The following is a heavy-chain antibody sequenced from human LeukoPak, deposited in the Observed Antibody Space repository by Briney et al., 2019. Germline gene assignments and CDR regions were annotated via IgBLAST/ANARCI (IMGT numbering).Heavy chain of an antibody. V-gene: IGHV3-21*01. CDR1: GFTFSSYS. Sequence: GGSLRLSCAASGFTFSSYSMNWVRQAPGKGLEWVSSISSSSSYIYYADSVKGRSTISRDNAKNSLYLQMNSLRAEDTAVYYCARVAASGWARPLYYFDYWGQGTLVTVSS. CDR3: ARVAASGWARPLYYFDY. D-gene: IGHD6-19*01. J-gene: IGHJ4*02. CDR2: ISSSSSYI.